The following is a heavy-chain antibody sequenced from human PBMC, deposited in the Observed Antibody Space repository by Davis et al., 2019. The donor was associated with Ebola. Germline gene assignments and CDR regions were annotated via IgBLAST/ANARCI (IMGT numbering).Heavy chain of an antibody. D-gene: IGHD5-18*01. J-gene: IGHJ4*02. CDR3: ARADLSGYSYGGFDY. CDR1: GFTFSSYS. Sequence: GGSLRLSCAASGFTFSSYSMNWVRQAPGKGLEWVSYISSSSSTIYYADSVKGRFTISRDNAKNSLYLQMNSLRDEDTAVYYCARADLSGYSYGGFDYWGQGTLVTVSS. CDR2: ISSSSSTI. V-gene: IGHV3-48*02.